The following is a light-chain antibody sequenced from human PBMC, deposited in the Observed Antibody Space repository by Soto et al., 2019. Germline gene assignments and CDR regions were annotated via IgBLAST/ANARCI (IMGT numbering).Light chain of an antibody. Sequence: QLVLTQPPSTSGTPGQRVTISCSGSSSNIGSSYVFWFQHLPGTAPKLLMYNNNQRPSGVPDRVSASKSGTSASLAISGLRSEDEADYYCAAWDDRVSGYVFGTGTKLTVL. CDR2: NNN. CDR3: AAWDDRVSGYV. CDR1: SSNIGSSY. V-gene: IGLV1-47*02. J-gene: IGLJ1*01.